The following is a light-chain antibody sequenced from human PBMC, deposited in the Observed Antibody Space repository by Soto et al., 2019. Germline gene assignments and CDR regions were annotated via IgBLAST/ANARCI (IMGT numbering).Light chain of an antibody. CDR1: QSVSRK. J-gene: IGKJ5*01. Sequence: EILMTQSPATVSVSPGERATPSCRASQSVSRKLAWYQHKPGQAPRLLIYDTSTRASDIPARFSGSGSGTDFTLTISRLEPEDFAVYYCQQYGSSPITFGQGTRLEIK. V-gene: IGKV3-15*01. CDR2: DTS. CDR3: QQYGSSPIT.